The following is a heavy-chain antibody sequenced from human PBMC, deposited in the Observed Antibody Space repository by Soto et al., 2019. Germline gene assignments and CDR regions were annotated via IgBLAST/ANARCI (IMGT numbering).Heavy chain of an antibody. Sequence: GGSLRLSCAASGFTFGAYWLNWVCQPPGKGLEWVSAISASGGSTYYADSVKGRFTISRDNSKNTLYLQMNSLRAEDTAVYYCAKDRKIYGDYFLRDYYGMDVWGQGSTLTVSS. D-gene: IGHD4-17*01. CDR1: GFTFGAYW. J-gene: IGHJ6*02. V-gene: IGHV3-23*01. CDR2: ISASGGST. CDR3: AKDRKIYGDYFLRDYYGMDV.